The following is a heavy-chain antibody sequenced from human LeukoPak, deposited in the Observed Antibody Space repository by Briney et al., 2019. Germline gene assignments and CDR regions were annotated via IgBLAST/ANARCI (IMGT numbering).Heavy chain of an antibody. D-gene: IGHD2-15*01. V-gene: IGHV3-20*04. Sequence: PGGSLRFPCAASGFTFDDYGMSWVRQAPGKGLEWVSFINWNGVSTDYADFVKGRFTISRDNAKNSLFLQMNSLRAEDTALYYCAREDGFCSGGSCYQHWGQGTLVTVSS. CDR3: AREDGFCSGGSCYQH. CDR2: INWNGVST. CDR1: GFTFDDYG. J-gene: IGHJ1*01.